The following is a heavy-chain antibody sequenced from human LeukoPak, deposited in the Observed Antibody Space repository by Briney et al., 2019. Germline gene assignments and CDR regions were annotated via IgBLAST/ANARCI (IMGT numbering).Heavy chain of an antibody. V-gene: IGHV3-30*10. D-gene: IGHD3-3*01. Sequence: GGSLRLSCAASGFTFSSFAMHWVRQAPGKGLEWVGVISYDGSDEYYTDSVKGRFTISRDNSKNTVYLQMNSLRADDTAVYYCARDFTPEWFDIHWGQGTLVTVS. J-gene: IGHJ4*02. CDR2: ISYDGSDE. CDR3: ARDFTPEWFDIH. CDR1: GFTFSSFA.